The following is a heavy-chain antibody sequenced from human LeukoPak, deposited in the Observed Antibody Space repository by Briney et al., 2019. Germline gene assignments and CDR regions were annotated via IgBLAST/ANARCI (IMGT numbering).Heavy chain of an antibody. V-gene: IGHV3-7*03. CDR1: GFMFSSNW. Sequence: GGSLRLSCAASGFMFSSNWMSWVRLAPGKGLEWVANIKEDGTETYYVDSVKGRFTISRDNAKNSLYLQMNSPRVEDTAVYYCAKEGRSLQTYWGQGTLVTVSS. CDR3: AKEGRSLQTY. J-gene: IGHJ4*02. D-gene: IGHD5-24*01. CDR2: IKEDGTET.